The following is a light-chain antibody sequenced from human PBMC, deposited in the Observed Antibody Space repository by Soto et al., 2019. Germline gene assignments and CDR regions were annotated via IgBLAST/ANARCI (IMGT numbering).Light chain of an antibody. CDR3: QQYVRSPPSWT. V-gene: IGKV3-20*01. CDR2: DAS. Sequence: ETVLTQSPGTLSLSPGERATLSCRASQSVSSSYLAWYQHKPGQAPRLLIYDASSRATGIPDRFSGSGPGTDFTLTISRLEPEDLAVYYCQQYVRSPPSWTFGQGTKVEIK. J-gene: IGKJ1*01. CDR1: QSVSSSY.